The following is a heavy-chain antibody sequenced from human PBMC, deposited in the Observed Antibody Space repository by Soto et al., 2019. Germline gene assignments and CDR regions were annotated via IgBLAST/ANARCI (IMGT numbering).Heavy chain of an antibody. D-gene: IGHD2-21*01. CDR2: IYASGST. CDR1: DDSLSTYY. Sequence: SETLSLTCNVSDDSLSTYYWSWIRQSAGKGLEWIGRIYASGSTNYNPSLKGRVSMSVDTSKKQFSLKMMSVTAADTAMYYCARSAIPRGGWFRPWARESWSPSPQ. CDR3: ARSAIPRGGWFRP. J-gene: IGHJ5*02. V-gene: IGHV4-4*07.